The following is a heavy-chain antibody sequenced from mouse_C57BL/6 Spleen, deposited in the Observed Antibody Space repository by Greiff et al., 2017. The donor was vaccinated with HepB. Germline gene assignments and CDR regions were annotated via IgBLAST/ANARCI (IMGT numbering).Heavy chain of an antibody. D-gene: IGHD2-4*01. J-gene: IGHJ4*01. Sequence: VQLQQSGPELVKPGASVKISCKASGYSFTSYYIHWVKQRPGQGLEWIGWIYPGSGNTKYNEKFKGKATLTADTSSSTAYMQLSSLTSEDSAVYYCASSDSYYAMDYWGQGTSVTVSS. CDR1: GYSFTSYY. V-gene: IGHV1-66*01. CDR2: IYPGSGNT. CDR3: ASSDSYYAMDY.